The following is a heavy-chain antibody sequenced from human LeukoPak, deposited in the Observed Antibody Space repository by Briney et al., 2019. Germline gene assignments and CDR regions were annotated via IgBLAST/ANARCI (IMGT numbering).Heavy chain of an antibody. CDR1: GGSMSPYH. D-gene: IGHD3-22*01. J-gene: IGHJ3*02. CDR2: IYYSGST. CDR3: ARRANSGFDAFDI. V-gene: IGHV4-59*01. Sequence: SETLSLTCTVSGGSMSPYHWGWIRQPPGKGLEWIGYIYYSGSTNYNPSLKSRVTISVDTSKNQFSLKLSSVTAADTAVYYCARRANSGFDAFDIWGQGTMVTVSS.